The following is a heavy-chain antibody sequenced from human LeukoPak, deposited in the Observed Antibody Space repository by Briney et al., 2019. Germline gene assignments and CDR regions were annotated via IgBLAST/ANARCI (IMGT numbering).Heavy chain of an antibody. V-gene: IGHV1-46*01. J-gene: IGHJ2*01. CDR1: GYTFTSYY. Sequence: ASVKVSCKASGYTFTSYYMHWVRQAPGQGLEWMGIINPSGGSTSYAQKFQGRVTMTRDTSTSTVYMELSSLRSEDTAVYYCARATGGSGPYYYGSWDFDLWGRGTLVTVSS. D-gene: IGHD3-10*01. CDR3: ARATGGSGPYYYGSWDFDL. CDR2: INPSGGST.